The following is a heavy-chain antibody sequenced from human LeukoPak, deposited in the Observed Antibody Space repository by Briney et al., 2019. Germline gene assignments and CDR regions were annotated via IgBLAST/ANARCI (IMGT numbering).Heavy chain of an antibody. Sequence: GESLKISCKDSGYTFTSYWIGWVRQMPGKGLDWMGIIYPGDSDIRYSPSFQGQVTISADKSISTTYLQWSSLKASDTAMYYCATQGGNAFDIWSQGTLVTVSS. J-gene: IGHJ4*02. CDR1: GYTFTSYW. CDR2: IYPGDSDI. V-gene: IGHV5-51*01. CDR3: ATQGGNAFDI. D-gene: IGHD3-16*01.